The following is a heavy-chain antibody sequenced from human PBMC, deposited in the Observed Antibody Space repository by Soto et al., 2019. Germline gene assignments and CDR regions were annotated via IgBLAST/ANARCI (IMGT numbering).Heavy chain of an antibody. Sequence: SETLSLTCAVYGGSFSGYYWSWIRQPPGKGLEWIGEINHSGSTNYNPSLKTRVTISVDTSKNQFSLKLSLLTAADTAVYYGATGPPWHYSNYPFPGLYYYYYGMDVWGQGTTVTVSS. CDR3: ATGPPWHYSNYPFPGLYYYYYGMDV. J-gene: IGHJ6*02. CDR1: GGSFSGYY. CDR2: INHSGST. D-gene: IGHD4-4*01. V-gene: IGHV4-34*01.